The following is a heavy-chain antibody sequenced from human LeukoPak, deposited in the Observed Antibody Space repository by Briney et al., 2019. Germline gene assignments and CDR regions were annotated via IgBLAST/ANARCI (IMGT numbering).Heavy chain of an antibody. CDR2: IIPIFGTA. CDR1: GGTFSSYG. V-gene: IGHV1-69*05. J-gene: IGHJ4*02. D-gene: IGHD3-3*01. Sequence: SVKVSCKASGGTFSSYGISWVRQAPGQGLEWIGGIIPIFGTANYAQKFQGRVTISTDESTSTAYMELSSLRSEDTAVYYCARAGVWLAYYFDYWGQGTLVTVSS. CDR3: ARAGVWLAYYFDY.